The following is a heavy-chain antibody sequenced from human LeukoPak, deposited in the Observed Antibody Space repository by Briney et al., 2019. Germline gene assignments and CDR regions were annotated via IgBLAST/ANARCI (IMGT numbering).Heavy chain of an antibody. V-gene: IGHV1-18*01. CDR1: GYTFTSYG. CDR3: ARDLDSMTTVTTVDY. D-gene: IGHD4-11*01. Sequence: ASVKVSCKASGYTFTSYGISWVRQAPGQGLEWMVWISAYNGNTNYAQKLQGRVTMTTDTSTSTAYMELRSLRSDDTAVYYCARDLDSMTTVTTVDYWGQGTLVTVSS. J-gene: IGHJ4*02. CDR2: ISAYNGNT.